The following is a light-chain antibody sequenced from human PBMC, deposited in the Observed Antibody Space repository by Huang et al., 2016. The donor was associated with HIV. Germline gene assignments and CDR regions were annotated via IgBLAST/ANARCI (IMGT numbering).Light chain of an antibody. Sequence: DVVMTQSPLSLPVTLGQPASISCRSSQSLVHSDGNTDWSWFQQRPGQSPRSLIYKVSNRDSGVPDRFSGSGSGTDFTLKISSVEAEDVGVYYCMQGTHWPPGTFGQGTKVEIK. CDR1: QSLVHSDGNTD. CDR3: MQGTHWPPGT. CDR2: KVS. V-gene: IGKV2-30*02. J-gene: IGKJ1*01.